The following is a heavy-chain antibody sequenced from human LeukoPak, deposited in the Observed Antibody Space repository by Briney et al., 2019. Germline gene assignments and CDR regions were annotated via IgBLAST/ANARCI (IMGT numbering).Heavy chain of an antibody. V-gene: IGHV3-13*01. CDR3: ARGSFGAFDI. CDR2: IGTAGDT. Sequence: GGSLRLSCAASGFTFSSYDMHWVRQATGKGLEWVSGIGTAGDTYYPGSVKGRFTVSRENAKNSLYLQINSLRAGDTAVYYCARGSFGAFDIWGQGTTVTVSS. J-gene: IGHJ3*02. CDR1: GFTFSSYD. D-gene: IGHD3-9*01.